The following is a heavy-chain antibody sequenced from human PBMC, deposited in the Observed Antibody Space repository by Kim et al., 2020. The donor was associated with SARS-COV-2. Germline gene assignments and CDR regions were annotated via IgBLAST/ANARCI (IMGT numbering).Heavy chain of an antibody. CDR3: ARAQRARMIVAFDAFDI. CDR1: GFTFSSYD. J-gene: IGHJ3*02. D-gene: IGHD3-22*01. V-gene: IGHV3-13*01. Sequence: GGSLRLSCAASGFTFSSYDMHWVRQATGKGLEWVSAIGTAGDTYYPGSVKGRFTISRENAKNSLYLQMNSLRAGDTAVYYCARAQRARMIVAFDAFDIWGQGTMVTVSS. CDR2: IGTAGDT.